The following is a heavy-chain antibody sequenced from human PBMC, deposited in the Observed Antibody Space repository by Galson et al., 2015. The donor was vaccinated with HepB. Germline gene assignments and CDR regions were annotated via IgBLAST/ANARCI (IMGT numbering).Heavy chain of an antibody. CDR1: GFTFSSYA. CDR2: ISYDGSNK. Sequence: SLRLSCAASGFTFSSYAMHWVRQAPGKGLEWVAVISYDGSNKYYADSVKGRFTISRDNSKNTLYLQMNSLRAEDTAVYYCARDYRALLSAFDIWGQGTMVTVSS. V-gene: IGHV3-30-3*01. J-gene: IGHJ3*02. D-gene: IGHD3-16*01. CDR3: ARDYRALLSAFDI.